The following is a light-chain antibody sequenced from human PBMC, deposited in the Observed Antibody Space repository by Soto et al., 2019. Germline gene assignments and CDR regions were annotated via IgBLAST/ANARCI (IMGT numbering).Light chain of an antibody. Sequence: DVVLTQSPLSLPVTLGQPASISCRSTQSLVYSDGNIYLNWFQQRPGQSPRRLIYKVSNRDSGVPDRFSGSGSGTDFILKISRVEAEDVGVYYCMQGTHWPPITFGQGTRLEIK. J-gene: IGKJ5*01. V-gene: IGKV2-30*01. CDR1: QSLVYSDGNIY. CDR3: MQGTHWPPIT. CDR2: KVS.